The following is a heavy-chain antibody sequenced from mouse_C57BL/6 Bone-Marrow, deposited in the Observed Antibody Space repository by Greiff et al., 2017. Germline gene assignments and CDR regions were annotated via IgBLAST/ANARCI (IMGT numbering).Heavy chain of an antibody. V-gene: IGHV1-69*01. CDR1: GYTFTSYW. CDR2: IDPSDSYT. D-gene: IGHD2-4*01. J-gene: IGHJ3*01. Sequence: QVQLQQPGAELVMPGASVKLSCKASGYTFTSYWMHWVKQRPGQGLEWIGEIDPSDSYTNYNQKFKGKSTLTVDKSSSTAYMQLSSLTSEDSAVYYCASPYEYDGRVFAYWGQGTLVTVSA. CDR3: ASPYEYDGRVFAY.